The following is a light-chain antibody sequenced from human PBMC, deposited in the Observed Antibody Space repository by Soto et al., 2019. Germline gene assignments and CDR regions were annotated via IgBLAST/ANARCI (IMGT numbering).Light chain of an antibody. V-gene: IGKV3-11*01. CDR1: QYINTR. J-gene: IGKJ1*01. CDR2: QTS. CDR3: HQRQSWPRT. Sequence: EIVLTQSPATMPSILGERLTLPCRASQYINTRLAWYQHRPGQATRLLIYQTSLRDAGIPARVSASGSGTDFTLTISDVQPEDFALYYCHQRQSWPRTFGQGTKVDIK.